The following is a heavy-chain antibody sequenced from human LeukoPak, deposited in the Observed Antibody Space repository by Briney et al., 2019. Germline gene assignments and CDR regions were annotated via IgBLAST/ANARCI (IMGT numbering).Heavy chain of an antibody. J-gene: IGHJ4*02. CDR1: GFTFSTYA. V-gene: IGHV3-30*18. CDR3: AKDMNTVTTTFDY. D-gene: IGHD4-17*01. Sequence: HPGGSLRLSCAASGFTFSTYAMHWVRQAPGKGLEWVAVISNDATKKYYADSVKVRSTISRDNSENTLYLQMNSLRAEDTAVYYCAKDMNTVTTTFDYWGQGTLVTVSS. CDR2: ISNDATKK.